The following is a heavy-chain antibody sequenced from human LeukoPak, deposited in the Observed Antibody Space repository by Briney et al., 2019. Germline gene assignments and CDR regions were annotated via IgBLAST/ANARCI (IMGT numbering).Heavy chain of an antibody. CDR2: ISGRGGST. J-gene: IGHJ5*02. Sequence: GGSLTLSYAASGLTFSSYAMSWVRQAPGKGLEWVSAISGRGGSTYSADSVKGRFTISRDNSKDTLYLQMNSLRAEDTALYYCAKIGADNWFDGWGQGTLVTVSS. D-gene: IGHD3-3*01. CDR3: AKIGADNWFDG. V-gene: IGHV3-23*01. CDR1: GLTFSSYA.